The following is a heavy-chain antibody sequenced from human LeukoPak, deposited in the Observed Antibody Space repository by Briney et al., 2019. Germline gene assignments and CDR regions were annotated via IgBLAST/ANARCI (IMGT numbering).Heavy chain of an antibody. J-gene: IGHJ5*02. CDR1: GYTFTSYA. CDR2: INAGNGNT. D-gene: IGHD6-13*01. Sequence: ASVKVSCKASGYTFTSYAMHWVRQAPGQRLEWMGWINAGNGNTKYSQKFQGRVTITRDTSASTAYMELSSLRSEDTAVYYCARGLGSSWYFDWFDPWGQGTLVTVSS. CDR3: ARGLGSSWYFDWFDP. V-gene: IGHV1-3*01.